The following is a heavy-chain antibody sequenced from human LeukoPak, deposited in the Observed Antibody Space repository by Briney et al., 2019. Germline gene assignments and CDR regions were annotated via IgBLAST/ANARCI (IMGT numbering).Heavy chain of an antibody. CDR1: GFTVSSNY. CDR3: AGGSSGWYGGFGY. V-gene: IGHV3-66*01. Sequence: PGGSLRLSCAASGFTVSSNYMSWVRQAPGKGLEWVSVIYSGGSTYYADSVKGRFTISRDNSKNTLYLQMNSLRAEDTAVYYCAGGSSGWYGGFGYWGQGTLVTVSS. D-gene: IGHD6-19*01. J-gene: IGHJ4*02. CDR2: IYSGGST.